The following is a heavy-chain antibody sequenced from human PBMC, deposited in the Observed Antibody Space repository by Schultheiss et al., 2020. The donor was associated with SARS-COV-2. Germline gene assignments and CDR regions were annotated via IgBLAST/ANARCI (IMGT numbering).Heavy chain of an antibody. V-gene: IGHV3-66*01. CDR3: AKVNDYSNYGYYFDY. CDR1: GFTVSSNY. D-gene: IGHD4-11*01. CDR2: IYSGGST. Sequence: GGSLRLSCTVSGFTVSSNYMSWVRQAPGKGLEWVSVIYSGGSTYYADSVKGRFTISRDNSKNTLYLQMNSLRAEDTAVYYCAKVNDYSNYGYYFDYWGQGTLVTVSS. J-gene: IGHJ4*02.